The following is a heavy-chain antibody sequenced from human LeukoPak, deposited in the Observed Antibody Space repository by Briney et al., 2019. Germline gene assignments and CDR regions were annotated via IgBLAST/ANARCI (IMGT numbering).Heavy chain of an antibody. V-gene: IGHV3-7*01. J-gene: IGHJ5*02. CDR2: MRVDGSDI. CDR1: GFTFSNDF. CDR3: AKDPRTTVTTGLS. D-gene: IGHD4-11*01. Sequence: PGGSLSLSCEASGFTFSNDFMTWVRQAPGKGLEWVANMRVDGSDIHYVDSVKGRFTISSDNARNSLYLQMNSLRAEDTAVYYCAKDPRTTVTTGLSWGQGTLVTVSS.